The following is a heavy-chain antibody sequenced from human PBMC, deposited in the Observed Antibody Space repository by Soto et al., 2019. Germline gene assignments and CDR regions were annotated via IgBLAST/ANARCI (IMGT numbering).Heavy chain of an antibody. CDR1: GFTFSDHY. Sequence: EVQLVESGGGLVQPGGSLRLSCAASGFTFSDHYMDWVRQAPGKGLEWVGRTRNQANSYTTEYAASVEGRFTISRDDSRNSLYRQMNSLKSDDTAVYYCVRAPGASYGYRYFEHWGRGTLVTVSS. J-gene: IGHJ4*02. V-gene: IGHV3-72*01. CDR2: TRNQANSYTT. CDR3: VRAPGASYGYRYFEH. D-gene: IGHD5-18*01.